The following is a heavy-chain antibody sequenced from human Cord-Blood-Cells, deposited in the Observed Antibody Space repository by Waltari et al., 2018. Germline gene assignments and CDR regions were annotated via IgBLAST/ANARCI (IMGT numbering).Heavy chain of an antibody. V-gene: IGHV1-18*04. CDR2: NTAYNGNT. Sequence: QVQLVQSGAEVKKPGASVKVSCKASGYTFTSYGISWVRQAPGQGLEWMGWNTAYNGNTNYAQKLQGRVTMTTDTSTSTAYMELRSLRSDDTAVYYCARSIAAAGTHNWFDPWGQGTLVTVSS. CDR1: GYTFTSYG. D-gene: IGHD6-13*01. J-gene: IGHJ5*02. CDR3: ARSIAAAGTHNWFDP.